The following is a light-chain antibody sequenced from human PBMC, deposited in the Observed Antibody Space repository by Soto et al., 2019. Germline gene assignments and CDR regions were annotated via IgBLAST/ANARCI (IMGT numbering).Light chain of an antibody. CDR1: ESLLHSNGYNY. J-gene: IGKJ3*01. CDR2: LGS. V-gene: IGKV2-28*01. Sequence: DIVMTQSPLSLPVTPGEPASISCRSSESLLHSNGYNYFHWYLQKPGQSPHLLIYLGSNRASGVTDRFSGSGSGTDVTLKISRVEAEGVGVYYCMQALQTPRTFGPGTKVEIK. CDR3: MQALQTPRT.